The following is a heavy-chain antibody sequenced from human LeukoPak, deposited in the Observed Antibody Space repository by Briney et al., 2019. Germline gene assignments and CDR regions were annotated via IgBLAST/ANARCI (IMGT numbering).Heavy chain of an antibody. V-gene: IGHV3-23*01. CDR1: GFTFSSYA. J-gene: IGHJ4*02. D-gene: IGHD3-22*01. CDR2: ISGSGGST. CDR3: AKTRSNYYDSSGYFDY. Sequence: GGSLRLSCAASGFTFSSYAMSWVRQAPVKGLEWVSAISGSGGSTYYADSVKGRFTISRDNSKNTLYLQMNSLRAEDTAVYYCAKTRSNYYDSSGYFDYWGQGTLVTVSS.